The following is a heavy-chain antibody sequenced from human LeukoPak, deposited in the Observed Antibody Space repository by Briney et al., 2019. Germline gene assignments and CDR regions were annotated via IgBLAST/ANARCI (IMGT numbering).Heavy chain of an antibody. V-gene: IGHV4-4*07. J-gene: IGHJ3*02. Sequence: SETLSLTCTVSGGSISSYYWSWIRQPAGKGLEWIGRIYTSGSTNYNPSLKSRVTMSVDTSKNQFSLKLSSVTAADTAVYYCARDPIYEMATNGFDIWGQGTMVTVSS. CDR3: ARDPIYEMATNGFDI. CDR1: GGSISSYY. D-gene: IGHD5-24*01. CDR2: IYTSGST.